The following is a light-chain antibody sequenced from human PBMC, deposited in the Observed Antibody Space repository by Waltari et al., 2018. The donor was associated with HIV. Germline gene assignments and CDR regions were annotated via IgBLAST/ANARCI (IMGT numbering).Light chain of an antibody. CDR3: ASWDDNLNGWV. CDR1: YSNIVNNF. Sequence: QSVLTQPPSASGAPGQGVTISCSGAYSNIVNNFVYWYQHVPGTAPKLLISKISQRPSGVPERFSGSLSGTSASLAISGLRSEDEADYYCASWDDNLNGWVFGGGTKLTVL. CDR2: KIS. V-gene: IGLV1-47*01. J-gene: IGLJ3*02.